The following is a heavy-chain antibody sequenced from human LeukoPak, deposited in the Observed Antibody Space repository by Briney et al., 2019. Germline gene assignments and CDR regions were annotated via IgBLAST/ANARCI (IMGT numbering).Heavy chain of an antibody. V-gene: IGHV4-39*02. CDR3: AREGVAAAGTVYYYGMDV. D-gene: IGHD6-13*01. CDR2: IYYSGST. Sequence: SETLSLTCTVSGGSISSSSYYWGWIRQPPGTGLEWIGSIYYSGSTYYNPSLKSRVTISVDTSKNQFSLKLSSVTAADTAVYYCAREGVAAAGTVYYYGMDVWGQGTTVTVSS. J-gene: IGHJ6*02. CDR1: GGSISSSSYY.